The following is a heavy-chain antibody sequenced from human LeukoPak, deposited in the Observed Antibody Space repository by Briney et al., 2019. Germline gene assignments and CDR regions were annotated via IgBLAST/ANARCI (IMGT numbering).Heavy chain of an antibody. V-gene: IGHV3-48*03. Sequence: HPGGSLRLSGAASGFTSRGKKRNGVGQAQGRGLGGVSKIRGGGSTIYYADSVKGRFTISRDNAKNSLYLQMNSLRAEDTAVYYCARVPLGSSWYEGHYYFDYWGQGTLVTVSS. CDR3: ARVPLGSSWYEGHYYFDY. CDR2: IRGGGSTI. CDR1: GFTSRGKK. J-gene: IGHJ4*02. D-gene: IGHD6-13*01.